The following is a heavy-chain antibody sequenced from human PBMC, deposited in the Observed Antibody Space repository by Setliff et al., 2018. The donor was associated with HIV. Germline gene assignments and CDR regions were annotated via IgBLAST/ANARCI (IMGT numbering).Heavy chain of an antibody. D-gene: IGHD1-26*01. CDR2: IYHSGIT. J-gene: IGHJ3*02. CDR3: ARLGYSGSLVGAFDI. CDR1: GYSISSGYY. V-gene: IGHV4-38-2*02. Sequence: PSETLSLTCTVPGYSISSGYYWGWIRQPPGKGLEWIGSIYHSGITYYHSSLKSRVTISVDTSKNQFSLNLTSVTAADTAVYYCARLGYSGSLVGAFDIWGQGTMVTVSS.